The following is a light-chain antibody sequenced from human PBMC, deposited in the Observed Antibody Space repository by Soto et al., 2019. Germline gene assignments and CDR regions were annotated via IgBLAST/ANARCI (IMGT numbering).Light chain of an antibody. CDR3: QQYYTTLALT. V-gene: IGKV4-1*01. CDR1: QSVLYTSNNKNY. J-gene: IGKJ4*01. Sequence: DIVMTQSPDSLAVSLGERATINCKSSQSVLYTSNNKNYLAWYQQKPGQPPKLLIYWASTRESVVPDRFSGSGSGTDFTLTISSLPAEDVAVYYCQQYYTTLALTFGGGTKVESK. CDR2: WAS.